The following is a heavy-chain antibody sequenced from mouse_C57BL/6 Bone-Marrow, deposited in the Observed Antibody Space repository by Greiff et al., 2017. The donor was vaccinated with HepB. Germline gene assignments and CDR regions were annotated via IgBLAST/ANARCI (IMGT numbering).Heavy chain of an antibody. CDR3: SEDSAFYYCACPLYYGSGYWYFDV. Sequence: QVQLQQSGPELARPWASVKISCQAFYTFSRRVHFAIRDTNYWMQWVKQRPGQGLEWIGAIYPGNGDTSYNQKFKGKATLTAEKSSSTAYMQLSNLTSEDSAFYYCACPLYYGSGYWYFDVWGTGTTVTVSS. CDR1: YTFSRRVH. CDR2: GQGLEWIG. J-gene: IGHJ1*03. D-gene: IGHD1-1*01. V-gene: IGHV1-87*01.